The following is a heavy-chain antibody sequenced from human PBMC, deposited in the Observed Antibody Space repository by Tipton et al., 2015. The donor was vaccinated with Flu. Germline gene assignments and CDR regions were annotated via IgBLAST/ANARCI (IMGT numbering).Heavy chain of an antibody. CDR3: SRSTYYYGSGTSDY. CDR1: GYSISTGYY. Sequence: TLSLTCVVSGYSISTGYYWGWFRQPPGKGLEWIGCVSHSGNTYYEPSLKSRVTISLDTFQNHFSLKLISVTAADTAVYYCSRSTYYYGSGTSDYWGQGTLVTVSS. D-gene: IGHD3-10*01. J-gene: IGHJ4*02. CDR2: VSHSGNT. V-gene: IGHV4-38-2*01.